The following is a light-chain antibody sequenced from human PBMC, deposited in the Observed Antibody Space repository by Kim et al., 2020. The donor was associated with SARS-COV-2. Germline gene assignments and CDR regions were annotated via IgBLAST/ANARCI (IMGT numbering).Light chain of an antibody. J-gene: IGKJ1*01. CDR2: AAS. CDR3: QQADSFPPWT. V-gene: IGKV1-12*01. Sequence: SRGDTVIISCRASQAISKSLAWYQQKPGKAPQLLIYAASTLQSGVPWRFFGSGSGTDFNLTITNVQPDDFAMYYCQQADSFPPWTFGQGTKVDIK. CDR1: QAISKS.